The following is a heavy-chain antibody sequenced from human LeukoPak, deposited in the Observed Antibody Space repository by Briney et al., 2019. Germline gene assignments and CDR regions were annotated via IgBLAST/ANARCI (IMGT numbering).Heavy chain of an antibody. CDR2: INPNNGGT. Sequence: ASVKVSCKASGYTFTSYGISWVRQAPGQGLEWMGWINPNNGGTNYAQKLQGRVTMTRDTSISTAYMELSRLRSDDTVVYYCARDERYDSSGYPFDYWGQGTLVTVSS. V-gene: IGHV1-2*02. CDR3: ARDERYDSSGYPFDY. J-gene: IGHJ4*02. CDR1: GYTFTSYG. D-gene: IGHD3-22*01.